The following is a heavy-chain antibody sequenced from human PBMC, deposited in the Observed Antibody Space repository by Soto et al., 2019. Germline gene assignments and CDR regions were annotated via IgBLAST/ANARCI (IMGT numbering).Heavy chain of an antibody. D-gene: IGHD1-26*01. CDR3: AKTTGSYYDAFDI. CDR2: ISGSGGST. CDR1: GFTFSSYA. J-gene: IGHJ3*02. V-gene: IGHV3-23*01. Sequence: GESLKISCAASGFTFSSYAMSWVRQAPGKGLEWVSAISGSGGSTYYADSVKGRFTISRDNSKNTLYLQMNSLRAEDTAVYYCAKTTGSYYDAFDIWGQGTMVTVSS.